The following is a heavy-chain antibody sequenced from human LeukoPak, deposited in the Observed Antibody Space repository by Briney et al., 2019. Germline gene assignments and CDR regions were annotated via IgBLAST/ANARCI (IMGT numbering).Heavy chain of an antibody. D-gene: IGHD4-17*01. CDR2: IYHGGSA. V-gene: IGHV4-30-2*01. Sequence: SQTLSLTCAVSGGSIHTGGYSWSWIRQPPGKGLEWIGYIYHGGSAYYNPSLKGRVTMSVDRSKNLFSLRVHSMTAADTAVYYCARYDLGDRILDYWGQGTLVTVSS. CDR3: ARYDLGDRILDY. CDR1: GGSIHTGGYS. J-gene: IGHJ4*02.